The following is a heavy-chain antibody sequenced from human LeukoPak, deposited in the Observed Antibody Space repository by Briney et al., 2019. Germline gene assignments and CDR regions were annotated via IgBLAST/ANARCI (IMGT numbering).Heavy chain of an antibody. Sequence: GGSLRLSCAASGFTFSSYSMNWVRQAPGKGLEWVSSIGSSSSYIYYADSVKGRFTISRDNAKNSLYLQMNSLRAEDTAVYYCARGGGGDCYFTDCVSNDAFDIWGQGTMVTVSS. CDR1: GFTFSSYS. CDR3: ARGGGGDCYFTDCVSNDAFDI. D-gene: IGHD2-21*02. J-gene: IGHJ3*02. V-gene: IGHV3-21*01. CDR2: IGSSSSYI.